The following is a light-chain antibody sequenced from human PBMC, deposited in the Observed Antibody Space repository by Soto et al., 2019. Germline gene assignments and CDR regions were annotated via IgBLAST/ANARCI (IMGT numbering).Light chain of an antibody. CDR3: ISYTSDDVRYV. CDR2: EVS. Sequence: SALTQPASVSGTPGQSITISCTGSNSDVGIYDFVSWYQHHPGRAPKLIVSEVSHRRSGVSNRFSGSKSGNTASLTISGLQSEDEADYYCISYTSDDVRYVFGTGTKVTVL. J-gene: IGLJ1*01. V-gene: IGLV2-14*01. CDR1: NSDVGIYDF.